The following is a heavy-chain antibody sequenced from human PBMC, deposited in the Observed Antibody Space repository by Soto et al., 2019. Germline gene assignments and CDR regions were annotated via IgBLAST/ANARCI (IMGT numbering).Heavy chain of an antibody. V-gene: IGHV3-30-3*01. CDR1: GFTFSSYA. D-gene: IGHD3-10*01. CDR2: ISYDGSNK. J-gene: IGHJ6*02. Sequence: PGGSLRLSCAASGFTFSSYAMHWVRQAPGKGLEWVAVISYDGSNKYYADSVKGRFTISRDNSKNTLYLQMNSLRAEDTAVYYCARDSLLWFGESDYYYYGMDVWGQGTTVTVSS. CDR3: ARDSLLWFGESDYYYYGMDV.